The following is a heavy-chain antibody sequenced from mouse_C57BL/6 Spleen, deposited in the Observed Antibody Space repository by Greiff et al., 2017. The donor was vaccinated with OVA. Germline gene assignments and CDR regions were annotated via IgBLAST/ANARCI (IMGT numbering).Heavy chain of an antibody. D-gene: IGHD2-3*01. CDR3: ARRSIYDGYYDAMDY. CDR2: IWGVGST. V-gene: IGHV2-6*01. J-gene: IGHJ4*01. Sequence: VKLVESGPGLVAPSQSLSITCTVSGFSLTSYGVDWVRQSPGKGLEWLGVIWGVGSTNYNSALKSRLSISKDNSKSQVFLKMNSLQTDDTAMYYCARRSIYDGYYDAMDYWGQGTSVTVSS. CDR1: GFSLTSYG.